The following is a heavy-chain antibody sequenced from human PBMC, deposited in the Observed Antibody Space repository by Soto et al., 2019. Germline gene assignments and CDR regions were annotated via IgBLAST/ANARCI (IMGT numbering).Heavy chain of an antibody. CDR3: AKDTSKYSSNWPAYYGMDV. CDR1: GFTFSSFG. V-gene: IGHV3-30*18. D-gene: IGHD6-13*01. CDR2: ISHDGSNK. J-gene: IGHJ6*02. Sequence: QGQLVESGGGVVQPGRSLRLSCAASGFTFSSFGMQWVRQAPGKGLEWVAGISHDGSNKYYEDSVKGRFTISRDNSKNMIYLRMNSLRAEDTAVYYCAKDTSKYSSNWPAYYGMDVWGQGTTVTVSS.